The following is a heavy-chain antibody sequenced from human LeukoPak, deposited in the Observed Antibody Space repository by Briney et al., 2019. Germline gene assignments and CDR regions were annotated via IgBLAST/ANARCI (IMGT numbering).Heavy chain of an antibody. CDR2: IYYSGST. V-gene: IGHV4-31*03. Sequence: SQTLSLTCTVSGGSISSGGYYWSWIRQHPGKGLEWIGYIYYSGSTYYNPSLKSRVTISVDTSKNQFSLKLSSVTAADTAVYYCAREGRNDSSGYHGRFDYWGQGTLVTVSS. CDR3: AREGRNDSSGYHGRFDY. CDR1: GGSISSGGYY. J-gene: IGHJ4*02. D-gene: IGHD3-22*01.